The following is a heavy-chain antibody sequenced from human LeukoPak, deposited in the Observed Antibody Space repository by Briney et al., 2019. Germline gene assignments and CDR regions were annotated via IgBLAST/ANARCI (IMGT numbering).Heavy chain of an antibody. CDR2: IRGSGGST. J-gene: IGHJ4*02. D-gene: IGHD3-22*01. Sequence: GRSLRLSCAASGFTSSSYAMSWVRQPPKNVLEWVSAIRGSGGSTYYADSVKGPFTISRNNSKNTLYLQMNSLRAEDTAVYYCAKSHYYDSSGYYPPVDYWGQGTLVTVSS. CDR1: GFTSSSYA. V-gene: IGHV3-23*01. CDR3: AKSHYYDSSGYYPPVDY.